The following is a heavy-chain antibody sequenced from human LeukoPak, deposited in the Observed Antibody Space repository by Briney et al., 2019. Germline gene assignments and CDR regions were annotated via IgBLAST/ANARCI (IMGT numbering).Heavy chain of an antibody. CDR2: INPNSGGT. J-gene: IGHJ4*02. D-gene: IGHD3-3*01. V-gene: IGHV1-2*06. CDR1: GYTFTSYG. CDR3: ARLLSGVSADY. Sequence: GASVKGSCEASGYTFTSYGISWVRQAPGQGLEWMGRINPNSGGTNYAQKFQGRVTMTRDTSISTAYMELSRLRSDDTAVYYCARLLSGVSADYWGQGTLVTVSS.